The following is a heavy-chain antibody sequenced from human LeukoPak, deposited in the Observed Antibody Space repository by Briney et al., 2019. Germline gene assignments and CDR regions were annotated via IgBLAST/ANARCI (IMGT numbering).Heavy chain of an antibody. J-gene: IGHJ4*02. CDR2: ISYDGSNK. D-gene: IGHD1-26*01. Sequence: GGSLRLSCAASGFTFSSYAMHWVRQAPGKGLEWVAVISYDGSNKYYADSVKGRFTISRDNSKNTLYLQMNSLRAEDTAVYYCARDRAYLLFDYWGQGTLVTVSS. V-gene: IGHV3-30*04. CDR1: GFTFSSYA. CDR3: ARDRAYLLFDY.